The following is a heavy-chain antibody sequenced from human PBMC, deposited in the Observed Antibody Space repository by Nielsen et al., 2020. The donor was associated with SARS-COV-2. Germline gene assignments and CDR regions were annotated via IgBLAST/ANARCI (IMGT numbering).Heavy chain of an antibody. CDR3: ARGIAALDPNWFDP. Sequence: SETLSLTCTVSGGSISSGGYYWSWIRQHPGKGLEWIGYIYYSGSTYYNPSLKSRVTISVDMSKNQFSLKMHSVSAADTAVYYCARGIAALDPNWFDPWGQGTLVIVSS. CDR2: IYYSGST. V-gene: IGHV4-31*03. CDR1: GGSISSGGYY. D-gene: IGHD6-13*01. J-gene: IGHJ5*02.